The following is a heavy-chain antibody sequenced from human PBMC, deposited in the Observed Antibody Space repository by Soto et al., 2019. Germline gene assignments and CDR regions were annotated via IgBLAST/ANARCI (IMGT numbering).Heavy chain of an antibody. CDR1: GYTFTIYS. Sequence: APVKVSCRASGYTFTIYSMNWVHQAPGQRLEWMGWINPDNGNTKSSQKFQDRVIITRDTSASTAYMDLSSLRSEDTAVYYCARGIATGQLDPWGQGTLVTVSS. CDR3: ARGIATGQLDP. D-gene: IGHD2-15*01. J-gene: IGHJ5*02. V-gene: IGHV1-3*01. CDR2: INPDNGNT.